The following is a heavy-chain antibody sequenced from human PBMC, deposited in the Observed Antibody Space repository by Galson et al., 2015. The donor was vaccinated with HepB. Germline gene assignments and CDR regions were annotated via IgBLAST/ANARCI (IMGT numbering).Heavy chain of an antibody. V-gene: IGHV3-66*01. Sequence: SLRLSCAASGFTVSGNYMSWVRQAPGKGLEWVSIIYSDGSTDYADSVKGRFTISRDNSKNTLYLQMNSLRAEDTAVYYCAREKRAKSPPPYDAFDIWAQGTRVTAPS. CDR1: GFTVSGNY. J-gene: IGHJ3*02. CDR3: AREKRAKSPPPYDAFDI. CDR2: IYSDGST.